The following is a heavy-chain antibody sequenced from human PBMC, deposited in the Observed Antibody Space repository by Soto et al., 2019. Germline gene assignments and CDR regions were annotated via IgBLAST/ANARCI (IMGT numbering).Heavy chain of an antibody. J-gene: IGHJ4*02. CDR2: IGTAGDT. CDR1: GFTFSSYD. Sequence: GESLKISCAASGFTFSSYDMHWVRQATGKGLEWVSAIGTAGDTYYPGSVKGRFTISRENAKNSLYLQMNSLRAGDTAVYYCARAGYSSSSFDYWGQGTLVTVSS. CDR3: ARAGYSSSSFDY. D-gene: IGHD6-6*01. V-gene: IGHV3-13*01.